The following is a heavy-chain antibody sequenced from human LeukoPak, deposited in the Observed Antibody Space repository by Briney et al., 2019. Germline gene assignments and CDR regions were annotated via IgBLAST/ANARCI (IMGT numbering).Heavy chain of an antibody. J-gene: IGHJ4*02. CDR2: IYSGDNT. Sequence: GGSLRLSCAASGFTVSTNYMSWVRQAPGKGLEWVSVIYSGDNTYYADSVKGRFTISRDISKNTLYLQMNSLRAEDTAVYYCARHLNYYLDYWGQGTLVTVSS. CDR1: GFTVSTNY. D-gene: IGHD3-10*01. V-gene: IGHV3-66*04. CDR3: ARHLNYYLDY.